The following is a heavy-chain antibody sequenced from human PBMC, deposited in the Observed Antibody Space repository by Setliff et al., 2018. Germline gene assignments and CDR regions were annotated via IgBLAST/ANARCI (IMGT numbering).Heavy chain of an antibody. CDR3: ARNWVTAQHYYCGMDV. CDR1: GFTFNNFA. D-gene: IGHD2-21*02. J-gene: IGHJ6*02. CDR2: IWYDGSSK. Sequence: PGGSLRLSCAASGFTFNNFAMHWVRQAPGKGLEWVAVIWYDGSSKFYGDSVKGRFTISRDNSKNTLYLQMDSLRAEDTAVYYCARNWVTAQHYYCGMDVWGQGTTVTVSS. V-gene: IGHV3-33*01.